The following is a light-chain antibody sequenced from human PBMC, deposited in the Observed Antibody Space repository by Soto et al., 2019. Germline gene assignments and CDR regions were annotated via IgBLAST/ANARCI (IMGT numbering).Light chain of an antibody. J-gene: IGKJ4*01. CDR1: QGVSNN. CDR2: AAS. CDR3: QQYIQWPLT. Sequence: EVLLTQSPGTLSVSPGERATLSCRASQGVSNNLAWYQQKPGQAPRLLIQAASTRATGIPGRFSGSGSGTEFTLTISSLQSEDFAIYYCQQYIQWPLTFGGGTKVEIK. V-gene: IGKV3-15*01.